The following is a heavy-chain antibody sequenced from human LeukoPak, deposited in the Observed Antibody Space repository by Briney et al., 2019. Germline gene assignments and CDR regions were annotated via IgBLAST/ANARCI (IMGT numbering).Heavy chain of an antibody. Sequence: SVKVSCMASGYTFTHYGIRWVRQAPGQVREWMGWTRAYNGSTKYAQKLQGRVTMTTDTSTSKAYMELRSLRCDDKAVYYCARDVYRLLLVYWGQGTLVTVSS. J-gene: IGHJ4*02. CDR2: TRAYNGST. D-gene: IGHD2-2*01. V-gene: IGHV1-18*01. CDR3: ARDVYRLLLVY. CDR1: GYTFTHYG.